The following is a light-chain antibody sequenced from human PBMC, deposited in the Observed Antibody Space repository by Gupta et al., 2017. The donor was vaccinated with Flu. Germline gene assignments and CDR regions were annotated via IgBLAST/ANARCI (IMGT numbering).Light chain of an antibody. V-gene: IGKV3-20*01. Sequence: GTLPLSPGERATLSCRASQTVSNNYLAWYQQKLGQAPRLLIYDASSRATGIPDRFSDGGSGTDFTLTISRLEPEDFAVYYCQQYGRSPWTFGQGTKVEI. CDR2: DAS. CDR1: QTVSNNY. CDR3: QQYGRSPWT. J-gene: IGKJ1*01.